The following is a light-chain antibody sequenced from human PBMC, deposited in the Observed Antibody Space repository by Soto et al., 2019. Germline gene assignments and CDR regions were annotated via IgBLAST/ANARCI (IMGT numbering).Light chain of an antibody. CDR3: QQYYNWPRT. CDR1: QDISTY. J-gene: IGKJ1*01. Sequence: IVLTQSPASLSLYPGERATLSCRASQDISTYLAWYQQRPGQAPRLFIYDTFNRASGAPDRFSGSGSGTEFTLTISSLQPEDFAVYYCQQYYNWPRTFGQGTKV. V-gene: IGKV3-11*01. CDR2: DTF.